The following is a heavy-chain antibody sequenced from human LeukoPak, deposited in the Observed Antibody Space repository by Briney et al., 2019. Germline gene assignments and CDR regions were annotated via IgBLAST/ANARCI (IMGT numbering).Heavy chain of an antibody. CDR3: ARSPQQLVPFDY. J-gene: IGHJ4*02. V-gene: IGHV1-18*04. Sequence: ASVKVSCKASGYTFTSYGISWVRQAPGQGLEWMGWISAYNGNTNYAQRLQGRVTMTTDTSTSTAYMELRSLRSDDTAVYYCARSPQQLVPFDYWGQGTLVTVSS. CDR1: GYTFTSYG. D-gene: IGHD6-13*01. CDR2: ISAYNGNT.